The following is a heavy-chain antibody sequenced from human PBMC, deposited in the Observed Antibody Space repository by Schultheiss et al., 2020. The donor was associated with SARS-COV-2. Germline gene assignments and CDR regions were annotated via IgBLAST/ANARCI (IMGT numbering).Heavy chain of an antibody. Sequence: GGSLRLSCAASGFTFSSYAMSWVRQAPGKGLEWVSVIYSGGSTYYADSVKGRFTISRDNSKNTLYLQMNSLRAEDTAVYYCAKGRDIVVVPAAEYYYYYYMDVWGKGTTVTVSS. CDR2: IYSGGST. D-gene: IGHD2-2*01. CDR3: AKGRDIVVVPAAEYYYYYYMDV. J-gene: IGHJ6*03. CDR1: GFTFSSYA. V-gene: IGHV3-23*03.